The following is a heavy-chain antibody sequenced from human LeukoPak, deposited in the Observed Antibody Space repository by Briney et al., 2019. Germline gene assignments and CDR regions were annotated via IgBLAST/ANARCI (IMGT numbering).Heavy chain of an antibody. D-gene: IGHD2-15*01. Sequence: SETLSLTCTVSGGSISSYYWSWIRQPPGKGLEWIGYIYYSGSTNYNPSLKSRVTISVDTSKNQFSLKLSSVTAADTAIYYCAREVVAPRDDYYSYHLDVWGRGTTVTISS. CDR2: IYYSGST. J-gene: IGHJ6*02. CDR1: GGSISSYY. V-gene: IGHV4-59*01. CDR3: AREVVAPRDDYYSYHLDV.